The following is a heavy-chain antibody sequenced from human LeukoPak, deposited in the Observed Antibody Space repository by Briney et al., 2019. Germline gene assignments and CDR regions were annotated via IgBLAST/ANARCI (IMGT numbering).Heavy chain of an antibody. CDR1: GGSFNGYY. V-gene: IGHV4-34*01. CDR2: INHSGST. D-gene: IGHD1-26*01. CDR3: ARLDLVGATLFDY. J-gene: IGHJ4*02. Sequence: SETLSLTCAVYGGSFNGYYWSWIRQPPGKGLEWIGEINHSGSTNYNPSLKSRVTISVDTSKNQFSLKLSSVTAADTAVYYCARLDLVGATLFDYWGQGTLVTVSS.